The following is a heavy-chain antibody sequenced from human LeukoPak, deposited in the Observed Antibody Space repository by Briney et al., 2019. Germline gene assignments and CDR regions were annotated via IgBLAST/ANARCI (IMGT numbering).Heavy chain of an antibody. V-gene: IGHV4-4*07. CDR2: IYTSGST. CDR1: GGSISSYY. D-gene: IGHD6-6*01. J-gene: IGHJ5*02. CDR3: TRDWSEYSCSHTFDP. Sequence: WETLSLTCTVSGGSISSYYWSWIRQPAGKGLEWIGRIYTSGSTNHNPSLKSRVTMSLDTSKNQFSLKLSSVPGTRTAVYGCTRDWSEYSCSHTFDPGGQDPLVTVSS.